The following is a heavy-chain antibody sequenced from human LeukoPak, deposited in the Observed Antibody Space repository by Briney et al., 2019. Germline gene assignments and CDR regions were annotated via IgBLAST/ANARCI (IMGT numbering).Heavy chain of an antibody. CDR2: IYYSGST. J-gene: IGHJ5*02. V-gene: IGHV4-59*01. CDR3: ARQAVLAAMKNWFDP. CDR1: GGSISSYY. Sequence: PSETLSLTSTVSGGSISSYYWSWIRQPPGKGLEWIGYIYYSGSTNYNPSLKSRVTISVDTSKNQFSLKLSSVTAADTAVYYCARQAVLAAMKNWFDPWGQGTLVTVSS. D-gene: IGHD2-2*01.